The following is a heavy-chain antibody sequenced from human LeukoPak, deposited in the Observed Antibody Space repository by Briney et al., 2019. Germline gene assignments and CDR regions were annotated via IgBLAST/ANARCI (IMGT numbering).Heavy chain of an antibody. D-gene: IGHD1-7*01. CDR3: AKSKSLGLQYFDN. V-gene: IGHV4-4*07. Sequence: SETLSLTCTVSGGYISSDYWSWIRQPAGKGLEWIGHIYTSGSTNYNPSLKSRVTMSVDTSKNHFSLKLTSVTAADTAVYYCAKSKSLGLQYFDNWGQGTLATVSS. CDR2: IYTSGST. CDR1: GGYISSDY. J-gene: IGHJ4*02.